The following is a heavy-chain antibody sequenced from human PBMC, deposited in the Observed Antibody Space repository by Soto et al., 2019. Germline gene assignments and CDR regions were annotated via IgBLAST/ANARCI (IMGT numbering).Heavy chain of an antibody. CDR2: ISWDGGST. CDR1: GFTFDDYT. CDR3: AKDIWSPQNVAYCGGDCQTTSGDYYGMDV. J-gene: IGHJ6*02. Sequence: GGSLRLSCAASGFTFDDYTMHWVRQAPGKGLEWVSLISWDGGSTYYADSVKGRFTISRDNSKNSLYLQMNSLRTEDTALYYCAKDIWSPQNVAYCGGDCQTTSGDYYGMDVWGQGTTVTVSS. D-gene: IGHD2-21*02. V-gene: IGHV3-43*01.